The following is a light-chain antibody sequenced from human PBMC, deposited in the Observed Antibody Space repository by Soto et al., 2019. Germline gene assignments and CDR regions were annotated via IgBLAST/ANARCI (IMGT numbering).Light chain of an antibody. CDR3: QQYNSYSWT. J-gene: IGKJ1*01. V-gene: IGKV1-5*03. Sequence: DFKMTRSPSTLSASVRDKVTITCRASQSISSWLAWYQQKPGKAPKLLIYKASSLESGVPSRFSGSGSGTEFTLTISSLQPDDFATYYCQQYNSYSWTFGQGTKVDIK. CDR2: KAS. CDR1: QSISSW.